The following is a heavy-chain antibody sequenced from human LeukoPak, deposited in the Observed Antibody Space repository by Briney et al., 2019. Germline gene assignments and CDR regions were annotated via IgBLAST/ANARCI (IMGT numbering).Heavy chain of an antibody. Sequence: GGSLRLSCAASGLTFSSYWMSWVPQAPGKGLEWAANIKQEGSEKHYVDSVKSRYTISRDNAKTFLDLQINSLRAEDTAVYYSARDRFGDYFFDYWGQGTLVTVSS. CDR3: ARDRFGDYFFDY. CDR2: IKQEGSEK. J-gene: IGHJ4*02. V-gene: IGHV3-7*03. D-gene: IGHD4-17*01. CDR1: GLTFSSYW.